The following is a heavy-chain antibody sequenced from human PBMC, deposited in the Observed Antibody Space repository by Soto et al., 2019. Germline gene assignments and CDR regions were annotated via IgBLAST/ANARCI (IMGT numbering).Heavy chain of an antibody. V-gene: IGHV1-69*19. Sequence: QVQLVQSGAEVKKPGSSVKVSCKASGGTFSSYAISWVRHAPGQGLEWMGGIIPIFGTANYAQKFQCRVTITADESTSTAYMELSSLRSEETAVYYCAREYYYASSGIQYFYYWAQGNLVTVSS. CDR1: GGTFSSYA. D-gene: IGHD3-22*01. CDR2: IIPIFGTA. CDR3: AREYYYASSGIQYFYY. J-gene: IGHJ4*02.